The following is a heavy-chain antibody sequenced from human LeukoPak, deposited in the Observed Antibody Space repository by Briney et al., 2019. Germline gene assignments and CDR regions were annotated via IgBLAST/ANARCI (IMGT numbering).Heavy chain of an antibody. Sequence: PSETLSLTCTVSGGPISTYYWNWIRQPPGKGLEWIGYICHSGSTNYNPSLQSRVTISVDTSKNQFSLNLNSVTAADTAVYYCARGGAARLHFQNWGQGTLVTVSS. CDR3: ARGGAARLHFQN. J-gene: IGHJ1*01. D-gene: IGHD6-6*01. CDR1: GGPISTYY. V-gene: IGHV4-59*01. CDR2: ICHSGST.